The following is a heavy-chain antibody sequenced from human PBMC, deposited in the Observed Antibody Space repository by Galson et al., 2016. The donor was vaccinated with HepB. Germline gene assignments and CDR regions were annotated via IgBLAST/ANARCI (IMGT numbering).Heavy chain of an antibody. D-gene: IGHD5-18*01. CDR2: IYRSGRT. CDR1: GGSISSANYY. Sequence: LSLTCTVSGGSISSANYYWSWIRQPAGKGLQWIGHIYRSGRTNYSPSLNSRVPISVHTSKNQFYLKLTSVTAADTALYYCARNGYGYTYGNNWFDPWGQGILVTVSS. J-gene: IGHJ5*02. CDR3: ARNGYGYTYGNNWFDP. V-gene: IGHV4-61*09.